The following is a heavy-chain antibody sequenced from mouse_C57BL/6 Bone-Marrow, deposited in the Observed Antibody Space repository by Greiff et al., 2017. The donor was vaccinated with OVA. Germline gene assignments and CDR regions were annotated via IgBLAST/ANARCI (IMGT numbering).Heavy chain of an antibody. CDR3: ARHEDGYYASYFDY. CDR1: GYAFSSSW. Sequence: VQLQQSGPELVKPGASVKISCKASGYAFSSSWMNWVKQRPGKGLEWIGRIYPGDGDTNSNGKFKGKATLTADKSSSTAYMQLSSLTSEDSAVYFCARHEDGYYASYFDYWGQGTTLTVSS. D-gene: IGHD2-3*01. V-gene: IGHV1-82*01. J-gene: IGHJ2*01. CDR2: IYPGDGDT.